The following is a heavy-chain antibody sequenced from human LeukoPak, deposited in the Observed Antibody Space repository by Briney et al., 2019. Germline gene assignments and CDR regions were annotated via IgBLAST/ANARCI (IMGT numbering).Heavy chain of an antibody. D-gene: IGHD6-19*01. J-gene: IGHJ5*02. V-gene: IGHV4-31*03. CDR2: IYYSGST. CDR1: GGSISSGGYY. CDR3: ARVMAGGYNWFDP. Sequence: SETLSLTCTVSGGSISSGGYYWSWIRQHPGKGLEWIGYIYYSGSTYYNPSLKSRVTISVDTSKNQFSLKLSSVSAADTAVYYCARVMAGGYNWFDPWGQGTLVTVSS.